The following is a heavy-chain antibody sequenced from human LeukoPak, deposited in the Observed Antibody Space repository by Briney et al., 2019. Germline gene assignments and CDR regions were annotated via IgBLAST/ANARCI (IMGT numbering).Heavy chain of an antibody. D-gene: IGHD3-16*01. V-gene: IGHV3-30-3*01. J-gene: IGHJ4*02. CDR1: GFTFRSYA. CDR3: ARLRLGDLGY. CDR2: ISYDGSNK. Sequence: GGSLRLSCAGSGFTFRSYAMHWVRQAPGKGLEWVAVISYDGSNKDYADSVKGRFTISRDNSKNTLFLQMNSLRAEDTAVYYCARLRLGDLGYWGQGALVTVSS.